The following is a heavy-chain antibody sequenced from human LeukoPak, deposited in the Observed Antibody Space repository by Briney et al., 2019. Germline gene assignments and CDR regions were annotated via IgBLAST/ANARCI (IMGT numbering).Heavy chain of an antibody. CDR3: AKEAGNIWYKAFDY. V-gene: IGHV3-23*01. D-gene: IGHD6-13*01. Sequence: PGGSLRLSCAASGFTFSSYAXSWXXXXXXXXXXXXXXISGSDSTTYYADSVKGRFTISRDNSKNTLYLQMNSLRAEDTAVYYCAKEAGNIWYKAFDYWGQGTLVTVSS. CDR1: GFTFSSYA. J-gene: IGHJ4*02. CDR2: ISGSDSTT.